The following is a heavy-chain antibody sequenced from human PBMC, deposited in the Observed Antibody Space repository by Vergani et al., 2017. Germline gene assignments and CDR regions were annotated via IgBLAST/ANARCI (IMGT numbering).Heavy chain of an antibody. CDR3: ARKGYDFWSGYSYYFDY. Sequence: QVQLQQWGAGLLKPSETLSLTCAVYGGSFSGYYWSWIRQPPGKGLEWIGEINHSGSTNYNPSLKSRVTISVDTSKNQFSLKLSSVTAADTAVYYCARKGYDFWSGYSYYFDYWGQGTLVTVSS. CDR1: GGSFSGYY. D-gene: IGHD3-3*01. J-gene: IGHJ4*02. CDR2: INHSGST. V-gene: IGHV4-34*01.